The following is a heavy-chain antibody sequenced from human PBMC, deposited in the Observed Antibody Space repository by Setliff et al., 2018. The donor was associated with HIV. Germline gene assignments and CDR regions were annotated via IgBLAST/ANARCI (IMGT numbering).Heavy chain of an antibody. CDR2: ITSGGST. CDR3: AKGGFRGVIITGDY. Sequence: PGGSLRLSCAASGFTFSSYAMSWVRQTPEKGLEWVSIITSGGSTYYADSAKGRFIISRDNSQNTLYLQMNSLRVEDTAVCYCAKGGFRGVIITGDYWGQGTLVTVSS. D-gene: IGHD3-10*01. V-gene: IGHV3-23*01. CDR1: GFTFSSYA. J-gene: IGHJ4*02.